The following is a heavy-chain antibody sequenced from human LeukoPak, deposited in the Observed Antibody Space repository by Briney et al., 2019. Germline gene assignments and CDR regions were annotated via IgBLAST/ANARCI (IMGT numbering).Heavy chain of an antibody. D-gene: IGHD2-2*01. CDR1: GYTFTSYY. Sequence: ASVKVSCKASGYTFTSYYMHWVRQAPGQGLEWMGIINPSGGSTSYAQKSQGRVTMTRDMSTSTVYMELSSLRSEDTAVYYCARMRSDQLLSLDYFDLWGRGTLVTVSS. CDR2: INPSGGST. V-gene: IGHV1-46*01. CDR3: ARMRSDQLLSLDYFDL. J-gene: IGHJ2*01.